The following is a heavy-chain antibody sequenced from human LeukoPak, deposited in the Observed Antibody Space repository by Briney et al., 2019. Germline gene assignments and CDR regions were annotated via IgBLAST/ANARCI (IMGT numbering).Heavy chain of an antibody. D-gene: IGHD5-18*01. CDR3: ARGERDTAMATDY. V-gene: IGHV1-2*06. Sequence: GASVKVSCKASGYTFTGYYMHWVRQAPGQGLEWMGRINPNSGGTNYVQKFQGRVTMTRDTSISTAYMELSRLRSDDTAVYYCARGERDTAMATDYWGQGTLVTVSS. J-gene: IGHJ4*02. CDR2: INPNSGGT. CDR1: GYTFTGYY.